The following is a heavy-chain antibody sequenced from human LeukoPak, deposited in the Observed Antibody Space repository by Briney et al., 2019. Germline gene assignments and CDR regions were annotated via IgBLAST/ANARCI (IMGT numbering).Heavy chain of an antibody. Sequence: GGSLRLSCAASGFTFSSYWMTWVRQAPGKGLEWVANIKLDGSEKYYVDSVKGRFTISRDNAKNSLYLQMNSLRAEDTAVYYCARAPIGRAYAFDIWGQGTMVTVSP. CDR2: IKLDGSEK. J-gene: IGHJ3*02. D-gene: IGHD1-26*01. CDR1: GFTFSSYW. V-gene: IGHV3-7*01. CDR3: ARAPIGRAYAFDI.